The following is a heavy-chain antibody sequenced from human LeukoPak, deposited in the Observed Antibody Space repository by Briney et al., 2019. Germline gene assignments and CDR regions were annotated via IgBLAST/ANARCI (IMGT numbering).Heavy chain of an antibody. Sequence: PGGSLRLSCAASGFTFGSYWMHWVRQAPWKELMWVSRINSDGSITNYADSVKGRFTFSRDNAKNTLYLQMNSLRAEDTAVYYCARVRATFSPHFDNWGPGTLVTVSS. D-gene: IGHD5-12*01. J-gene: IGHJ4*02. CDR2: INSDGSIT. CDR3: ARVRATFSPHFDN. V-gene: IGHV3-74*01. CDR1: GFTFGSYW.